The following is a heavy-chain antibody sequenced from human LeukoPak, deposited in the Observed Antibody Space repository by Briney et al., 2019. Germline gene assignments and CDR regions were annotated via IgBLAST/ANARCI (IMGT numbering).Heavy chain of an antibody. Sequence: GGSLRLSCAASGFTFSSYSMNWVRQAPGKGLEWVSYISSSSTIYYADSVKGRFTISRDNAKNSLYLRMNSLRAEDTAVYYCARTHYFDYWGQGTLVTVSS. CDR3: ARTHYFDY. V-gene: IGHV3-48*01. CDR2: ISSSSTI. D-gene: IGHD3-10*01. CDR1: GFTFSSYS. J-gene: IGHJ4*02.